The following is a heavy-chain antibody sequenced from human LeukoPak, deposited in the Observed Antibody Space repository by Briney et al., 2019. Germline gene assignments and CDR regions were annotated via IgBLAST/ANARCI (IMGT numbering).Heavy chain of an antibody. J-gene: IGHJ4*02. D-gene: IGHD2-15*01. CDR3: ARDPYCSGGSCYQG. CDR1: GGSFSGYY. Sequence: PSETLSLTCAVYGGSFSGYYWSWIRQPPGKGLEWIGEINHSGSTNYNPSLKSRVTISVDTSKNQFSLKLSSVTAEDTAVYYCARDPYCSGGSCYQGWGQGTLVTVSS. V-gene: IGHV4-34*01. CDR2: INHSGST.